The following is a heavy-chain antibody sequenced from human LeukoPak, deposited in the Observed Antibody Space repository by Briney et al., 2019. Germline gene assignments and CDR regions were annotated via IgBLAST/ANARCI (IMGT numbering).Heavy chain of an antibody. CDR1: GFTFNTYG. CDR3: ARVAVAGFVYYYYYMDV. CDR2: ISGSGGST. V-gene: IGHV3-23*01. Sequence: GGSLRLSCAASGFTFNTYGMSWVRQAPGKGLEWVSAISGSGGSTYYADSVKGRFTISRDNSKNTLYLQMNSLRAEDTAVYYCARVAVAGFVYYYYYMDVWGKGTTVTVSS. D-gene: IGHD6-19*01. J-gene: IGHJ6*03.